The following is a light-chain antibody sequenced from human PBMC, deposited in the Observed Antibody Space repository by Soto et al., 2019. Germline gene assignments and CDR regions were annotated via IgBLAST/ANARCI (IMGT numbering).Light chain of an antibody. Sequence: QSVLTQPASVSGSPGQSITISCTGTSSDVGGYNYVSWYQQHPGKAPKLMIYDVNKRPSGVPDRFSGSKSGNTASLTISGLQAEDEADYYCCSYAGSYTEVFGGGTQLTVL. CDR3: CSYAGSYTEV. V-gene: IGLV2-11*01. CDR2: DVN. CDR1: SSDVGGYNY. J-gene: IGLJ2*01.